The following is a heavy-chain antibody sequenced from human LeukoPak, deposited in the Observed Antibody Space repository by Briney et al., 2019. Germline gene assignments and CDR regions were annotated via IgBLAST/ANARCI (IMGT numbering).Heavy chain of an antibody. CDR1: GGSISSGSYS. D-gene: IGHD3-10*01. CDR2: IYTSGST. J-gene: IGHJ6*03. Sequence: SQTLSLTCTVSGGSISSGSYSWSWIRQPAGKGLEWIGRIYTSGSTNYNPSLKSRVTISVYASKNQFSLKLSSVTAADTAVYYCAREDYYGSGSYYYYYYMDVWGKGTTVTVSS. CDR3: AREDYYGSGSYYYYYYMDV. V-gene: IGHV4-61*02.